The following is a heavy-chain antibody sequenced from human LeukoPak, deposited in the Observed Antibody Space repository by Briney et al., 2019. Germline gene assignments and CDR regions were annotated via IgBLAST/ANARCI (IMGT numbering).Heavy chain of an antibody. Sequence: GGSLRLSCAASGFTFSHYGMNWVRQAPGEGLEWVAAITTTGSHIYYADSFKGRFTISRDNVKNSLYLQMNSLRAEDTAIYYCARRIGYCSHPSCDHFYFDSWGQGTLVSVSS. CDR1: GFTFSHYG. CDR2: ITTTGSHI. CDR3: ARRIGYCSHPSCDHFYFDS. D-gene: IGHD2-15*01. V-gene: IGHV3-21*01. J-gene: IGHJ4*02.